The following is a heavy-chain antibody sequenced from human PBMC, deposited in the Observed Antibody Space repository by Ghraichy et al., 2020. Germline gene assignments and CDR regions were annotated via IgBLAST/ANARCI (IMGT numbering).Heavy chain of an antibody. V-gene: IGHV1-24*01. J-gene: IGHJ4*02. CDR1: GYTLTELS. D-gene: IGHD3-22*01. CDR2: FDPEHGET. CDR3: GTGFLYYDSSGYNSGNLDY. Sequence: ASVKVSCKVSGYTLTELSMHWVRQAPGKGLEWKGGFDPEHGETIYAQRFQGRVTMTEDTSTDTAYMEVSSLRSEDTAVYYCGTGFLYYDSSGYNSGNLDYWVQGTLVTVSS.